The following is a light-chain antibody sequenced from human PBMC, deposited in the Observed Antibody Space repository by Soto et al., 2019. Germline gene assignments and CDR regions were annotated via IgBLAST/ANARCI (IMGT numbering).Light chain of an antibody. CDR1: QSVSSSY. CDR3: QQYGSSPPYT. Sequence: EIVLTQSPGTLSLSPGERATLSCRASQSVSSSYLAWYQQKPGQAPRLLIYGASSRATGIPDRFSGSGSGTDFILTIRRLEPEDFAVYYCQQYGSSPPYTFGQGTKLEIK. CDR2: GAS. J-gene: IGKJ2*01. V-gene: IGKV3-20*01.